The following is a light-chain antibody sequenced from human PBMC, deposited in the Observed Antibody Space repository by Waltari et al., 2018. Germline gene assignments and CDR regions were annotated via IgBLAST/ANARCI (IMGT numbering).Light chain of an antibody. CDR2: DAS. J-gene: IGKJ2*01. Sequence: DIQMTQSPSTLSASVGDRVTITCRASQPISYWLAWYQQKPGRAPKLLISDASSLDSGVPSRFSGSGSGTEFTLTITSLQPDDFAAYYCQQYYTYPYTFGQGTKLAIK. CDR1: QPISYW. CDR3: QQYYTYPYT. V-gene: IGKV1-5*01.